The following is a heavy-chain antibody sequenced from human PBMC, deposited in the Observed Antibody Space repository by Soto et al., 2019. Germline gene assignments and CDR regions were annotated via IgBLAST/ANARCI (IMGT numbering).Heavy chain of an antibody. V-gene: IGHV4-59*08. CDR2: IYYSGST. D-gene: IGHD3-3*01. CDR1: GGSISSYY. Sequence: QVQLQESGPGLVKPSETLSLTCTVSGGSISSYYWSWIRQPPGKGLEWIGYIYYSGSTNYNPSLKSRVTISVDTSKNQFSLKLSSVTAADTAVYYCARQSEGYDFWSGYYARTYNWFDPWGRGTLVTVSS. J-gene: IGHJ5*02. CDR3: ARQSEGYDFWSGYYARTYNWFDP.